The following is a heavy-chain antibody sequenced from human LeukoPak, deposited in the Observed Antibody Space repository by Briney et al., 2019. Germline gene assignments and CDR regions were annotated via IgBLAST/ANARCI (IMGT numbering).Heavy chain of an antibody. CDR2: MNPNSGRR. CDR1: GYIFSNYD. D-gene: IGHD3-16*02. V-gene: IGHV1-8*01. Sequence: ASVKVSCKASGYIFSNYDINWVRQAPGHGLEWMGWMNPNSGRRVYAQKFQGRVTMTRSSSINTAYMELTSLRSDDRAVYYRARGLRSDYWGQGTLVTVSS. J-gene: IGHJ4*02. CDR3: ARGLRSDY.